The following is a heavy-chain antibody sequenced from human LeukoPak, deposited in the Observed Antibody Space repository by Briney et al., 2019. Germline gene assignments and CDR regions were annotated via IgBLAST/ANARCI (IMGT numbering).Heavy chain of an antibody. CDR2: IYYSGST. CDR3: ARREPAARHWFDP. Sequence: PSETLSLTCTVSGGSISSYYWSWIRQPPGKGLEWIGYIYYSGSTNYSPSLKSRVTISVDTSKNQFSLNLSSVTAADTAVYYCARREPAARHWFDPWGQGTLVTVSS. V-gene: IGHV4-59*08. D-gene: IGHD2-2*01. J-gene: IGHJ5*02. CDR1: GGSISSYY.